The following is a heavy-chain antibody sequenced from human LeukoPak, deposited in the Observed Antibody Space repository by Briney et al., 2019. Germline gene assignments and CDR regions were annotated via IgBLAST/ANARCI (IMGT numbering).Heavy chain of an antibody. V-gene: IGHV3-33*01. CDR1: GFTFSSYG. D-gene: IGHD3-22*01. CDR3: ARPQYYYDSSGYYH. Sequence: GGSLRLSCAASGFTFSSYGMHWVRQAPGKGLEWVAVIWYDGSNKYYADSVKGRFTTSRDNSKNTLYLQMNSLRAEDTAVYYCARPQYYYDSSGYYHWGQGTLVTVSS. CDR2: IWYDGSNK. J-gene: IGHJ5*02.